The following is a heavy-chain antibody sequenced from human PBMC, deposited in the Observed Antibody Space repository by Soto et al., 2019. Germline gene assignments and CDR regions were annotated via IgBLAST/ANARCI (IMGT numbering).Heavy chain of an antibody. D-gene: IGHD3-22*01. CDR1: GGSISSGNYY. Sequence: QVQLQESGPGLVKPSQTLSLTCTVSGGSISSGNYYWSWIRQHPGKGLEWIGYIYYSGSTYYNPSLKSRVTIXVXTXXNQFSLKLSSVTAADTAVYYCASTYSNASSGPFDYWGQGTLVTVSS. CDR2: IYYSGST. V-gene: IGHV4-31*03. CDR3: ASTYSNASSGPFDY. J-gene: IGHJ4*02.